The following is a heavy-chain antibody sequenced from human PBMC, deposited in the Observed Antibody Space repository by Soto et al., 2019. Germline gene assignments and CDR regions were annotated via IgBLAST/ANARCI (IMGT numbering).Heavy chain of an antibody. D-gene: IGHD2-21*02. CDR3: ARAMVVTQNWFDP. V-gene: IGHV4-59*08. Sequence: SETLSLTCTVSGGSISSYYWSWIRQPPGKGLEWIGYIYYSGGTYYNPSLKSRVTISVDTSKNQFSLKLSSVTAADTAVYYCARAMVVTQNWFDPWGQGTLVTVSS. CDR2: IYYSGGT. J-gene: IGHJ5*02. CDR1: GGSISSYY.